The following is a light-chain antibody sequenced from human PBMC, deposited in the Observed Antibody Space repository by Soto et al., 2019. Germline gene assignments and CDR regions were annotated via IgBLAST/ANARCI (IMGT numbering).Light chain of an antibody. CDR2: GAS. Sequence: EIVLTQSPGTLSLSPGERATLSCRASQSVSSTYLAWYQQKPGQAPRLLIYGASNRSTGIPDRFSDSGSGTDFTLSISRREPEDFGVYYCQQYGGSRWTFGQGTRVDI. CDR1: QSVSSTY. V-gene: IGKV3-20*01. J-gene: IGKJ1*01. CDR3: QQYGGSRWT.